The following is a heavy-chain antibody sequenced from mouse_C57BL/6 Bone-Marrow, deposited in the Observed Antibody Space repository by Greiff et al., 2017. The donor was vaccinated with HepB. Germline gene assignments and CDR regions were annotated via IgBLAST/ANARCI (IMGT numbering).Heavy chain of an antibody. V-gene: IGHV1-72*01. Sequence: QVQLQQSGAELVKPGASVKLSCKASGYTFTSYWMHWVKQRPGRGLEWIGRIDPNSGGTKYNEKFKSKATLTVDKPSSTAYMQLSSLTSEDSAVYYCASPLGGSSPYYAMDYWGQGTSVTVSS. D-gene: IGHD1-1*01. CDR2: IDPNSGGT. CDR1: GYTFTSYW. J-gene: IGHJ4*01. CDR3: ASPLGGSSPYYAMDY.